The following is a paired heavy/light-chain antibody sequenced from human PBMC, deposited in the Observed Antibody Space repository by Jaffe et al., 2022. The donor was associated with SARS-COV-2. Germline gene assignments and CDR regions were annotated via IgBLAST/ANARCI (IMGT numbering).Heavy chain of an antibody. Sequence: EVQLLESGGGLVQPGGSLRLSCAASGFTFGSFVMSWVRQAPGKGLEWVSAIRDSGASTYYADSVKGRFTISRDNSKNTLFLQMNSLRVEDTAVYYCAKNEESTPQIMRGADFWGQGTLVTVSS. J-gene: IGHJ4*02. CDR2: IRDSGAST. V-gene: IGHV3-23*01. CDR3: AKNEESTPQIMRGADF. CDR1: GFTFGSFV. D-gene: IGHD1-1*01.
Light chain of an antibody. CDR1: SSNIGGNY. Sequence: QSVLTQPPSASGTPGQRVTISCSGSSSNIGGNYVYWYQQLPGTAPKLLIFRNNQRPSGVPDRFSGSKSGTSASLAISGLRSEDEADYYCAAWDDSLSGRWVFGGGTKLTVL. V-gene: IGLV1-47*01. CDR3: AAWDDSLSGRWV. J-gene: IGLJ3*02. CDR2: RNN.